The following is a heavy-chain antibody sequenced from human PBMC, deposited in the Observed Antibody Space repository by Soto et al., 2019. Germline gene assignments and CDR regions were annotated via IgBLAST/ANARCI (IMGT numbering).Heavy chain of an antibody. CDR2: ISWDGGST. J-gene: IGHJ4*02. CDR1: GFTFEDYT. Sequence: PGGSLRLSCAASGFTFEDYTLHWVRQAPGKGLEWVSLISWDGGSTYYADSVKGRFTISRDNNKNSLYLQMNSLRTEDTALYYCAKLTRPAAFAGYFDYWGQGTLVTVS. CDR3: AKLTRPAAFAGYFDY. D-gene: IGHD2-2*01. V-gene: IGHV3-43*01.